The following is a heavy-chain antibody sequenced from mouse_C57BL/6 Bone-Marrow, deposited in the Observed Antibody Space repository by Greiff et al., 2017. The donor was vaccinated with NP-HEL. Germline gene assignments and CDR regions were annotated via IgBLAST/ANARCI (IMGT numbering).Heavy chain of an antibody. D-gene: IGHD2-4*01. Sequence: VQLQQPGAELVKPGASVKMSCKASGYTFTSYWITWVKQRPGQGLEWIGDIYPGSGSTNYNEKFKSKATLTVDTSSSTAYMQLSSLTSEDSAVYYCARSEDYDMDAMDYWGQGTSVTVSS. J-gene: IGHJ4*01. CDR1: GYTFTSYW. V-gene: IGHV1-55*01. CDR3: ARSEDYDMDAMDY. CDR2: IYPGSGST.